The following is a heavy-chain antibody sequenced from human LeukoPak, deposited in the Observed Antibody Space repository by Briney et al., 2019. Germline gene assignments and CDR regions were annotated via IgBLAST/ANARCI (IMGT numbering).Heavy chain of an antibody. CDR3: AKQPDRSGFPSFFDY. D-gene: IGHD3-22*01. CDR1: GFTFSNYA. V-gene: IGHV3-23*01. Sequence: PGGSLRLSCAASGFTFSNYAMTWVRQAPGKGLEWVSSLSDSGGSTYYADSVKGRFTISRDNSKNTLFLQMNSLRAEDTAVYYCAKQPDRSGFPSFFDYWGQGTLVTVSS. J-gene: IGHJ4*02. CDR2: LSDSGGST.